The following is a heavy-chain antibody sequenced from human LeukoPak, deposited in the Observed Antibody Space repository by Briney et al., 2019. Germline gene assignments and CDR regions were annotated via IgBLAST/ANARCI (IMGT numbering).Heavy chain of an antibody. Sequence: GASVKVSCKASGGTFSSYAISWVRQAPGQGLEWMGWIIPIFGTANYAQKFQGRVTITADKSTSTAYMELSSLRSEDTAVYYCARDSGGIAARPIDYWGQGTVVTVSS. V-gene: IGHV1-69*06. CDR3: ARDSGGIAARPIDY. CDR1: GGTFSSYA. D-gene: IGHD6-6*01. CDR2: IIPIFGTA. J-gene: IGHJ4*02.